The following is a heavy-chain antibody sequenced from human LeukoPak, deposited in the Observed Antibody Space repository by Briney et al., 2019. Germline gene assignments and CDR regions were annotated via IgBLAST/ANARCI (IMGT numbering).Heavy chain of an antibody. CDR3: AKVLRGLAYYADYSE. V-gene: IGHV3-23*01. CDR2: ISDTGRST. D-gene: IGHD4-17*01. CDR1: GFTFSSYA. J-gene: IGHJ4*02. Sequence: PGGSLRLSCAASGFTFSSYAMNWVRQAPGKGLEWVSGISDTGRSTYYADSVKGRFTISRSNSKNTLYLQMSSLRDEDTAVYYRAKVLRGLAYYADYSEWGQGTLVTVSS.